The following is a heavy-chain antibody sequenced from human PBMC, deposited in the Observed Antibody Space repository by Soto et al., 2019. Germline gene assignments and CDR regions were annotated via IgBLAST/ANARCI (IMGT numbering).Heavy chain of an antibody. CDR2: IYYSGST. J-gene: IGHJ5*02. D-gene: IGHD6-6*01. V-gene: IGHV4-30-4*01. CDR1: GGSISSGDYY. CDR3: ARDGPESEYSSSFGFDP. Sequence: LSLTCTVSGGSISSGDYYWSWIRQPPGKGLEWIGYIYYSGSTYYNPSLKSRVTISVDTSKNQFSLKLSSVTAADTAVYYCARDGPESEYSSSFGFDPWGQGTLVTVSS.